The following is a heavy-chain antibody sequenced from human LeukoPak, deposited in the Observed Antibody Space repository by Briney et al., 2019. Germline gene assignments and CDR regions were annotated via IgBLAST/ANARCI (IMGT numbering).Heavy chain of an antibody. CDR2: ISSNGDNT. Sequence: GGSLRLSCSVSGFTFSTYVMHWVRQAPGKGLEYVSAISSNGDNTYYADSVKGRSTISRDNSKNTLYLQMSSLRVDDTAVYYCVRGTGYWGQGTLVTVSS. CDR3: VRGTGY. V-gene: IGHV3-64D*06. J-gene: IGHJ4*02. CDR1: GFTFSTYV.